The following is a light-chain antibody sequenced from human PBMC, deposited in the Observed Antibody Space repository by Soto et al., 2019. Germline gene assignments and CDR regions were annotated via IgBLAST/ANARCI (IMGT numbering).Light chain of an antibody. V-gene: IGKV3-20*01. J-gene: IGKJ5*01. Sequence: EIVLTQSPGTLSLSPGERATLSCRASQSVINNYLAWYQQKPGQAPRLLIYGVSSRATGIPDRFSGSGSGTDFTLTISRLEPEDFLLNYSQPYGIYTFILFGQLTSPEIK. CDR3: QPYGIYTFIL. CDR2: GVS. CDR1: QSVINNY.